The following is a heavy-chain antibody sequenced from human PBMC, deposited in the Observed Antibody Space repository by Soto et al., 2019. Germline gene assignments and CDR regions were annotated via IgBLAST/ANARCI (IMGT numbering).Heavy chain of an antibody. CDR2: ISAYNGNT. Sequence: QVQLVQSGAEVKKPGASVKVSCKASGYTFTNYAFSWVRQAPGQGLEWMGWISAYNGNTNYPQKLQGRVTMTTDTSTSTAYMELMSLRSDDTAVYYCARDLAAAGPFDYWGQGTLVTVSS. D-gene: IGHD6-13*01. CDR1: GYTFTNYA. V-gene: IGHV1-18*01. J-gene: IGHJ4*02. CDR3: ARDLAAAGPFDY.